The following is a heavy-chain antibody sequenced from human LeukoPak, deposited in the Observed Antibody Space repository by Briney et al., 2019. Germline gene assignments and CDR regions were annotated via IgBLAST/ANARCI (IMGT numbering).Heavy chain of an antibody. CDR1: GFTFSYFW. CDR2: ISGSGGST. Sequence: PGGSLRLSCAASGFTFSYFWMHWFRQTPGKGLEWVSAISGSGGSTYYADSVKGRFTISRDNSKNTLYLQMNSLRAEDTAVYYCAKAGGARRRYYYYGMDVWGQGTTVTVSS. D-gene: IGHD6-6*01. J-gene: IGHJ6*02. CDR3: AKAGGARRRYYYYGMDV. V-gene: IGHV3-23*01.